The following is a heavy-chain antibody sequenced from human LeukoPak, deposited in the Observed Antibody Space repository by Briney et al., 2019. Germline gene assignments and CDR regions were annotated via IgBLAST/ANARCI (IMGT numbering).Heavy chain of an antibody. J-gene: IGHJ4*02. D-gene: IGHD5-12*01. CDR2: IKQDGSEK. CDR3: ARDSLLRYYFDY. Sequence: PGGSLRLSCAASGFTFSSYWMSWVRQAPGEGPEWVANIKQDGSEKYYVDSVKGRFTISRDNANNSLYLQMNNVRAEDTAVYYCARDSLLRYYFDYWGQGTLVTVSS. V-gene: IGHV3-7*01. CDR1: GFTFSSYW.